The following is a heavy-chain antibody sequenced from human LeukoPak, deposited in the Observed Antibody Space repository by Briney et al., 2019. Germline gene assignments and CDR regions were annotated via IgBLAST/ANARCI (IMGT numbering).Heavy chain of an antibody. Sequence: PGGSLRLSCSASGFTFSSYAMHWVRQAPGKGLEYVSAISSNGGSTYYADSVKGRFTISRDNSKNTLYLQMSSPRAEDTAVYYCVKDAAMYSSSWYGDYWGQGTLVTVSS. D-gene: IGHD6-13*01. CDR2: ISSNGGST. V-gene: IGHV3-64D*06. CDR3: VKDAAMYSSSWYGDY. CDR1: GFTFSSYA. J-gene: IGHJ4*02.